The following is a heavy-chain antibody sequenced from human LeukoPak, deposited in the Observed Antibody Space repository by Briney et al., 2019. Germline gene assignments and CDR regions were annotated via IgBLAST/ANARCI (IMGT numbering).Heavy chain of an antibody. V-gene: IGHV3-48*01. J-gene: IGHJ4*02. CDR3: ARAWDGYSYGYYY. Sequence: PGGSLRLSCSVSGFTFSKYNMNWVRQAPGKGLEWISYINSGSSLIYYADSAKGRFTISRDNAKNSLYLQMSSLRADDSAVYYCARAWDGYSYGYYYWGQGTLVTVSS. CDR2: INSGSSLI. D-gene: IGHD5-18*01. CDR1: GFTFSKYN.